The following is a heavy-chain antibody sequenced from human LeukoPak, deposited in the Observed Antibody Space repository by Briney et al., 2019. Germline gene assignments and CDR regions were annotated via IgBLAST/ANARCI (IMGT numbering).Heavy chain of an antibody. CDR2: IIPILGIA. D-gene: IGHD4-11*01. Sequence: GASVKVSCKASGYTFTGYYMHWVRQAPGQGLEWMGRIIPILGIANYAQKFQGRVTITADKSTSTAYMELSSLRSEDTAVYYCARDIMTTVSWFDPWGQGTLVTVSS. CDR3: ARDIMTTVSWFDP. CDR1: GYTFTGYY. V-gene: IGHV1-69*04. J-gene: IGHJ5*02.